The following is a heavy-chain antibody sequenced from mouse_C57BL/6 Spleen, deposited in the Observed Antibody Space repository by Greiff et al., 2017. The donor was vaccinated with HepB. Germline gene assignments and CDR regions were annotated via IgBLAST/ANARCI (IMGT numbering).Heavy chain of an antibody. Sequence: QVQLQQPGAELVKPGASVKMSCKASGYTFTSYWITWVKQRPGQGLEWIGDIYPGSGSTNYNEKFKSKATLTVDTSSSTAYMQLSSLTSEDSAVYYCARGHYGSNYAMDYWGQGTSVTVSS. D-gene: IGHD1-1*01. CDR2: IYPGSGST. CDR3: ARGHYGSNYAMDY. CDR1: GYTFTSYW. J-gene: IGHJ4*01. V-gene: IGHV1-55*01.